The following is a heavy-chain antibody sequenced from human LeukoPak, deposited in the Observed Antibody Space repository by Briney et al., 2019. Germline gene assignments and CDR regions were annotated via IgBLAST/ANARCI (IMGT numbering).Heavy chain of an antibody. V-gene: IGHV1-69*13. D-gene: IGHD3-10*02. J-gene: IGHJ5*02. CDR1: GGTFSSYA. CDR2: IIPIFGTA. Sequence: GASVTVSCKASGGTFSSYAISWVRQAPGQGLEWMGGIIPIFGTANYAQKFQGRVTITADESTSTAYMELSRLRSEDTAVYYCARGDTVVFGELLLDWFDPWGQGTLVTVSS. CDR3: ARGDTVVFGELLLDWFDP.